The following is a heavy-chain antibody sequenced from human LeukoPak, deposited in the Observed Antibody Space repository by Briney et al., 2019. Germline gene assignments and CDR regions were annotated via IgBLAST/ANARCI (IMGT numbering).Heavy chain of an antibody. CDR1: GFTFSDYY. CDR3: AKLTGTAVSISDY. CDR2: ISSSGTTI. J-gene: IGHJ4*02. D-gene: IGHD1-20*01. V-gene: IGHV3-11*04. Sequence: SGGSLRLSCAASGFTFSDYYMSWIRQAPGKGLEWVSYISSSGTTIYYADSVKGRFTISRDNSKNTLYLQMNSLRAEDTAVYYCAKLTGTAVSISDYWGQGTLVTVSS.